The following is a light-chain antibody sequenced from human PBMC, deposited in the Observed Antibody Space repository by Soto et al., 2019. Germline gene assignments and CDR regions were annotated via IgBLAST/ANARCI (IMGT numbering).Light chain of an antibody. CDR3: QQYNNWPPLT. V-gene: IGKV3-15*01. J-gene: IGKJ4*01. CDR1: QFIGSN. Sequence: TTQSPVTLSVSPGERATLSCRASQFIGSNLAWYQQKPAQPPRLLIYDASTRATGIPARFSGSGSGTEFTLTISSLQSEDFAVYYCQQYNNWPPLTFGGGTKVDI. CDR2: DAS.